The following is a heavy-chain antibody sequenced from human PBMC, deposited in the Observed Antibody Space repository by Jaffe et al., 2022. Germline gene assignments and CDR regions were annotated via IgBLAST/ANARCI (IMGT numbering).Heavy chain of an antibody. J-gene: IGHJ3*02. D-gene: IGHD2-21*02. Sequence: EVQLVESGGGLVQPGRSLRLSCTASGFTFGDYAMSWVRQAPGKGLEWVGFIRSKAYGGTTEYAASVKGRFTISRDDSKSIAYLQMNSLKTEDTAVYYCTRDLERVTLAETGAFDIWGQGTMVTVSS. CDR2: IRSKAYGGTT. CDR3: TRDLERVTLAETGAFDI. CDR1: GFTFGDYA. V-gene: IGHV3-49*04.